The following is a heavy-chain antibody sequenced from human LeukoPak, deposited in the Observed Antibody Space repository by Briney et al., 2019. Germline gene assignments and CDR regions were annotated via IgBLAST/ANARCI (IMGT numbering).Heavy chain of an antibody. CDR1: GFTFSRYG. CDR2: ISGSGGST. J-gene: IGHJ4*02. D-gene: IGHD1-26*01. CDR3: VKDRCGSHYFHFDN. V-gene: IGHV3-23*01. Sequence: GGSLRLSCAASGFTFSRYGMSWVRQAPGKGLEWVSAISGSGGSTFYADSVKGRFTISRDNSKNTLYLQMNSLRAEDTAVYYCVKDRCGSHYFHFDNWGQGTLVTVSS.